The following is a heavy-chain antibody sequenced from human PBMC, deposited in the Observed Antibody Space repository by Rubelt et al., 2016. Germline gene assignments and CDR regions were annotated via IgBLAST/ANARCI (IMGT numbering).Heavy chain of an antibody. D-gene: IGHD1-26*01. Sequence: VQGKGLEWVSYISSSGSTIYYADSVKGRFTISRDNAKNSLYLQMNSLRAEDTAVYYCARDRGYSGRNLDYWGRGTLVTVSS. CDR3: ARDRGYSGRNLDY. CDR2: ISSSGSTI. V-gene: IGHV3-11*04. J-gene: IGHJ4*02.